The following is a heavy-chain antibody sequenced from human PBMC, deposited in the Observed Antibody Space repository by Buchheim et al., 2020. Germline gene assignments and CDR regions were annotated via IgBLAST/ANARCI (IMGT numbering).Heavy chain of an antibody. CDR2: ISFSGST. J-gene: IGHJ4*02. CDR1: GGSISSGDYY. V-gene: IGHV4-30-4*01. CDR3: ARVYSGSYLYFDY. D-gene: IGHD1-26*01. Sequence: QVQLQESGPGLVKPSQTLSLICTVSGGSISSGDYYWSWIRQPPGKGLEWIGYISFSGSTYYNPSLKSRVTLSVDPSKNQFSLRLSSVTAADTAVYYCARVYSGSYLYFDYWGQGTL.